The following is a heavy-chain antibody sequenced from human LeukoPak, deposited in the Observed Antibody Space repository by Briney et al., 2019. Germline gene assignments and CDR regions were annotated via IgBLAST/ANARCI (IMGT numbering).Heavy chain of an antibody. J-gene: IGHJ4*02. CDR1: GFTFINYE. D-gene: IGHD1-1*01. V-gene: IGHV3-48*03. CDR2: ISGGASII. CDR3: VREGENWSFFDH. Sequence: GGSLRLSCATSGFTFINYEINWVRQAPGKGLEWVSYISGGASIIYYADSVKGRFTISRDNAKNLVYLQMNSLRAEDTAVYYCVREGENWSFFDHWGQGTPVTVSS.